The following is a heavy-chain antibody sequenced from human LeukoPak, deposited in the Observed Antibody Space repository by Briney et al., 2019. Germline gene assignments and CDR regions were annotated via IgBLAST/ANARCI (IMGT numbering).Heavy chain of an antibody. Sequence: SETLSLTCTVSGGSLSSHYWSWIRQPPGKGLEWIGYIYYSGSTNYNPSLKSRVTISVDTSKNQCSLKLSSVTAADTAVYYCARVSAGDYISYYYYMDVWGKGTTVTVSS. CDR3: ARVSAGDYISYYYYMDV. D-gene: IGHD4-17*01. CDR1: GGSLSSHY. CDR2: IYYSGST. V-gene: IGHV4-59*11. J-gene: IGHJ6*03.